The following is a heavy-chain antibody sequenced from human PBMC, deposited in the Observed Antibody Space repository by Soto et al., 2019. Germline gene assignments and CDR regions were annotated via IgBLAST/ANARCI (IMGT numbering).Heavy chain of an antibody. CDR1: GFTFSTYA. J-gene: IGHJ4*02. D-gene: IGHD3-10*01. CDR3: MNLYSYGSVSYYK. Sequence: EVQLLESGGGLVQPGGSLRLSCAASGFTFSTYAMSWVRQAPGKGLEWVSGMSGSGGSTYYADSVKGRFTISRNNSKNTLYLQMNSLRAEDTAVYYCMNLYSYGSVSYYKWGQGTLVTVSS. CDR2: MSGSGGST. V-gene: IGHV3-23*01.